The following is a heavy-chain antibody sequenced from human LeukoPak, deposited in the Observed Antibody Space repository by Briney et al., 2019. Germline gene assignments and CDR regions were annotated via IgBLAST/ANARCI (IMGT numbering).Heavy chain of an antibody. CDR3: ARDYWWNYDY. J-gene: IGHJ4*02. Sequence: GGSLRLSCAASGFTFNNFAMHWVRQAPGKGLEWVAVISDDGNNDYYADSVQGRFTISRDNSKNTIYLQMDSLRAEDTAIYYCARDYWWNYDYWGQGTLVTVSS. CDR1: GFTFNNFA. V-gene: IGHV3-30-3*01. D-gene: IGHD1-7*01. CDR2: ISDDGNND.